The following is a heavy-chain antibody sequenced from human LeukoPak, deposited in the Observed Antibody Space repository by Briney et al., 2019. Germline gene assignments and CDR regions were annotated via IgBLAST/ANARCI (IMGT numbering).Heavy chain of an antibody. Sequence: GGSLRLSCVASGFMFEDYGMHWVRQAPGKGLEWVSGISYNGGSSYYADSVKGRFTISRDNGKNSLYLEMTALKTEDTALYYCAKDTRGTYYGNFDHWGQGTLVIVSS. D-gene: IGHD1-26*01. CDR1: GFMFEDYG. CDR2: ISYNGGSS. CDR3: AKDTRGTYYGNFDH. V-gene: IGHV3-9*01. J-gene: IGHJ4*02.